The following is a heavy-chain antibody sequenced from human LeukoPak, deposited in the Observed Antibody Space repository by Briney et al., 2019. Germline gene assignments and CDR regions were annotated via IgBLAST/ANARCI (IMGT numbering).Heavy chain of an antibody. D-gene: IGHD2-21*02. V-gene: IGHV4-38-2*02. CDR2: IYHSGST. Sequence: SETQSLTCAVSDYSISSAYYWGWIRQPPGKGLEWIGSIYHSGSTDYNPSLKSRVTISVDTSKNQFSLKLRSVTAADTAVYYCARDQAYCGGDCYFDFWGQGTLVTVSS. CDR1: DYSISSAYY. J-gene: IGHJ4*02. CDR3: ARDQAYCGGDCYFDF.